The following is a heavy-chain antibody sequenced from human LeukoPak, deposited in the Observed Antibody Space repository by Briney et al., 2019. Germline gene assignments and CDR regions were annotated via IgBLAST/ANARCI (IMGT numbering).Heavy chain of an antibody. J-gene: IGHJ4*02. Sequence: GSVNVSRELSRYTPTELSMHWGRQAPGKGVGRMGGFDAEDGETIYAQKFQARVTMTEDTSTDTAYMEPSSLRSEDTAVYYWATLGDLGDYGLGYWGQGNLVTVSS. CDR2: FDAEDGET. D-gene: IGHD4-17*01. CDR1: RYTPTELS. CDR3: ATLGDLGDYGLGY. V-gene: IGHV1-24*01.